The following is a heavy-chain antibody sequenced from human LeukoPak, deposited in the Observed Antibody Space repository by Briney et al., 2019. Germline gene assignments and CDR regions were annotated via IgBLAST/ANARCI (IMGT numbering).Heavy chain of an antibody. Sequence: PSQTLSLTCTVSGGSISSGSYYWRWVRQPAGTGLEWLGRIDTSGSTNYNPSLKSRVTISVDTSKNQFSLKLSSVTAADTAVYYCAREGGYSYGDAPLHFDYWGQGTLVTVSS. CDR2: IDTSGST. J-gene: IGHJ4*02. CDR1: GGSISSGSYY. D-gene: IGHD5-18*01. V-gene: IGHV4-61*02. CDR3: AREGGYSYGDAPLHFDY.